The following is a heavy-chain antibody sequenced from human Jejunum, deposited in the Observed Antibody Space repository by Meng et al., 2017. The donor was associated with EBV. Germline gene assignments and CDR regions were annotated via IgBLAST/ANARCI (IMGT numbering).Heavy chain of an antibody. CDR3: ARDRETYSSSQADY. J-gene: IGHJ4*02. V-gene: IGHV3-21*06. CDR2: ISSSSSYI. D-gene: IGHD6-6*01. CDR1: GFTFSTYT. Sequence: EVQLVESGGGLVEPGGSLRLSCAASGFTFSTYTMNWVRQAPGKGLEWVSSISSSSSYIYYADSVKGRFTISRDNAKNSLFLQMNSLRAEDTVVYYCARDRETYSSSQADYWGQGTMVTVS.